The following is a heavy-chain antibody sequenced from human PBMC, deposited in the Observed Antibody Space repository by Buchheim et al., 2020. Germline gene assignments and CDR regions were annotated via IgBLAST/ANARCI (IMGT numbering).Heavy chain of an antibody. V-gene: IGHV4-39*01. D-gene: IGHD4-17*01. CDR1: GGSISSSSYY. CDR2: IYYSGST. CDR3: ARLPYGDWLEYYYYGMDV. J-gene: IGHJ6*02. Sequence: QLQLQESGPGLVKPSETLSLTCTVSGGSISSSSYYWGWIRQPPGKGLEWIGSIYYSGSTYYNPSLKSRVTISVDTSKNQFSLKLSSVTAADTAVYYCARLPYGDWLEYYYYGMDVWGQGTT.